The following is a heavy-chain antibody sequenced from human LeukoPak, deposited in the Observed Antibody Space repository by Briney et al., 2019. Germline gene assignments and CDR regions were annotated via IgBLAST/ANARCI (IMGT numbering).Heavy chain of an antibody. Sequence: SSETLSLTCTVSGGSISSSSYSWGWIRQPPGKGLEWIGSNSYSGGAYYNLSLKSRVTISVHTSRKQFSLKVNSVTAADTAVYYCARTENYIPEDWFDPWGQGTLVTVSS. D-gene: IGHD5-24*01. CDR2: NSYSGGA. J-gene: IGHJ5*02. CDR3: ARTENYIPEDWFDP. CDR1: GGSISSSSYS. V-gene: IGHV4-39*01.